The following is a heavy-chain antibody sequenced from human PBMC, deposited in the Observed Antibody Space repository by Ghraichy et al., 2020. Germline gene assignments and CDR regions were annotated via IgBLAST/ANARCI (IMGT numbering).Heavy chain of an antibody. V-gene: IGHV4-31*03. Sequence: SQTLSLTCTVSGGSISSGGYYWSWIRQHPGKGLEWIGYIYYSGSTYYNPSLKSRVTISVDTSKNQFSLKLSSVTAADTAVYYCARGRPSFTQFGSPNWFDPWGQGTLVTVSS. D-gene: IGHD2-15*01. CDR1: GGSISSGGYY. CDR3: ARGRPSFTQFGSPNWFDP. J-gene: IGHJ5*02. CDR2: IYYSGST.